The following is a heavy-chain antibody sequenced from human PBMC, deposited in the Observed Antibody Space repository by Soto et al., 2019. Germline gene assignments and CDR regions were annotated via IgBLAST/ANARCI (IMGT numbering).Heavy chain of an antibody. D-gene: IGHD2-2*01. Sequence: PGGSLRLSCAGSGFTFSDYYMSWIRQAPGKGLEWVSYISSSSSYTNYADSVKGRFTISRDNAKNSLYLQMNSLRAEDTAVYYCARAPTRSDYVVVPAAISLFDPWGQGTLVTVSS. J-gene: IGHJ5*02. CDR3: ARAPTRSDYVVVPAAISLFDP. CDR1: GFTFSDYY. CDR2: ISSSSSYT. V-gene: IGHV3-11*06.